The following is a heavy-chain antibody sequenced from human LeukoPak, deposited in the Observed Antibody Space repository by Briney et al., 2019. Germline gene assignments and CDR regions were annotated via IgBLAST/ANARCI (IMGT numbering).Heavy chain of an antibody. J-gene: IGHJ4*02. V-gene: IGHV3-48*04. CDR1: GFTFSDYS. CDR3: ARDAAISGYDSLFDY. Sequence: PGGSLRLSCAASGFTFSDYSMNWVRQAPGKGLEWVSYISSSSSTVYYADSVKGRFTISRDNAKNSLYLQMNSLRAEDTAVYYCARDAAISGYDSLFDYWGQGTLVTVSS. D-gene: IGHD5-12*01. CDR2: ISSSSSTV.